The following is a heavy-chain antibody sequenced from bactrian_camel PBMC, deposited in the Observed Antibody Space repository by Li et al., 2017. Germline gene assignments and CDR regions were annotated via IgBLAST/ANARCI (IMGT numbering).Heavy chain of an antibody. J-gene: IGHJ4*01. CDR3: AAGGWWLLRVTYNY. D-gene: IGHD2*01. Sequence: HVQLVESGGESVHPGGSLKLSCVVSDSRSSYIPACMGWFRQVPGKQREGVAAIGGDNRPTYSNSVKGRFTISKENGENTLSLQMNNLKTEDTAMYYCAAGGWWLLRVTYNYWGQGTQVTVS. V-gene: IGHV3S53*01. CDR1: DSRSSYIPAC. CDR2: IGGDNRP.